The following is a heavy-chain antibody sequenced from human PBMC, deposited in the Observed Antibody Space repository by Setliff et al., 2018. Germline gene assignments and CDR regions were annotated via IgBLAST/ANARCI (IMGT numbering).Heavy chain of an antibody. CDR2: IFYSGRT. V-gene: IGHV4-39*02. D-gene: IGHD2-2*01. CDR3: AREGRSSTRGWYMDA. Sequence: PSETLSLTCTVSGASITNINYYWGLIRQPPGKGLEWIGSIFYSGRTFYNPSLKSRVTISVDTSKNQFSLNLSSVTAADTAVYFCAREGRSSTRGWYMDAWGKGTSVTVSS. J-gene: IGHJ6*03. CDR1: GASITNINYY.